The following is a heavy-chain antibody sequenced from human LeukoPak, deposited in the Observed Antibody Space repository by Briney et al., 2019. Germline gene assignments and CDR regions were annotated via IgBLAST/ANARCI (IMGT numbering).Heavy chain of an antibody. CDR3: AKDLGYSYGFDY. CDR2: ISSSGSTI. CDR1: GFTFGSYE. Sequence: GGSLRLSCAASGFTFGSYEMNWVRQAPGKGLEWVSYISSSGSTIYYADSVKGRFTISRDNSKNTLYLQMNSLRAEDTAVYYCAKDLGYSYGFDYWGQGTLVTVSS. D-gene: IGHD5-18*01. J-gene: IGHJ4*02. V-gene: IGHV3-48*03.